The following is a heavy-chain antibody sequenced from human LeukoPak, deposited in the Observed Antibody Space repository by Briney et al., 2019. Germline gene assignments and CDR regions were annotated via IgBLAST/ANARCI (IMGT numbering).Heavy chain of an antibody. CDR3: ARSAYTYYYDSSGYYYSPFDI. V-gene: IGHV3-7*01. J-gene: IGHJ3*02. CDR2: IKQDVSEK. D-gene: IGHD3-22*01. Sequence: GGSLRLSCAVFGFTFSSYCMSWVRQAPGKGLEGVANIKQDVSEKYYVDSVKGRFTISRDNAKNSLYLQMNSLRAEDTAVCSCARSAYTYYYDSSGYYYSPFDIWGQGTMVTVSS. CDR1: GFTFSSYC.